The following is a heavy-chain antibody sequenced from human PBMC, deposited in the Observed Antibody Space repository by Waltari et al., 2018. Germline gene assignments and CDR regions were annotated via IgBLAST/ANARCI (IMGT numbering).Heavy chain of an antibody. D-gene: IGHD2-15*01. CDR1: GFTLSSYW. Sequence: EVQLVESGGGLVQPGGSLRLSCAASGFTLSSYWMSWVRQAPGKGLEWVANIKQDGSEKYYVDSVKGRFTISRDNAKNSLYLQMNSLRAEDTAVYYCARENLVAGGFDPWGQGTLVTVSS. J-gene: IGHJ5*02. V-gene: IGHV3-7*01. CDR3: ARENLVAGGFDP. CDR2: IKQDGSEK.